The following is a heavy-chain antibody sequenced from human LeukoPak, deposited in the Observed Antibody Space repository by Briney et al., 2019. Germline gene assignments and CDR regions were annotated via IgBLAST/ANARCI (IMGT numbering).Heavy chain of an antibody. V-gene: IGHV4-4*07. D-gene: IGHD1-26*01. J-gene: IGHJ4*02. CDR2: IYTSGST. CDR1: GGSFSIYY. CDR3: ARFNSGSYQHYFDY. Sequence: SETLSLTCTVSGGSFSIYYWTWIRQPAGKGLEWIGRIYTSGSTNYNPSLKSRVTISVDTSKNQFSLKLSSVTAADTAVYYCARFNSGSYQHYFDYWGQGTLVTVSS.